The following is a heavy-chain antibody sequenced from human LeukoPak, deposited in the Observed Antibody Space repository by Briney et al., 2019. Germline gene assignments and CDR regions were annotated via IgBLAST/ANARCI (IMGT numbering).Heavy chain of an antibody. Sequence: PSETLSLTCTVYGGSISSYYWSWIRQPPGKGLEWIGYIYYSGSTNYNPSLKSRVTISVDTSKNQFSLKLSSVTAADTAVYYCARHVNCSGGNCYYGWFDPWGQGTLVTVSS. V-gene: IGHV4-59*08. CDR1: GGSISSYY. J-gene: IGHJ5*02. CDR2: IYYSGST. CDR3: ARHVNCSGGNCYYGWFDP. D-gene: IGHD2-15*01.